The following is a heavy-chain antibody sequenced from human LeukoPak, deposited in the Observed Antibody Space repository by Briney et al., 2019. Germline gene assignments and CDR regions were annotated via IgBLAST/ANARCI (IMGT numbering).Heavy chain of an antibody. CDR2: IFCDGNT. Sequence: SETLSLLCTVSVGSISSGTYFWGWIRQSPGKGLEWIGSIFCDGNTFYNPSLKSRVSISADTSKNQFSLKLSSVTDADTAVYYCARHTDRGVGYIYDMDVWGQGATVTVSS. J-gene: IGHJ6*02. CDR1: VGSISSGTYF. D-gene: IGHD5-12*01. CDR3: ARHTDRGVGYIYDMDV. V-gene: IGHV4-39*01.